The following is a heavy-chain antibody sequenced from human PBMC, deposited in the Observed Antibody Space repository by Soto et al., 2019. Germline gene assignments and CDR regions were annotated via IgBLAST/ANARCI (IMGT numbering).Heavy chain of an antibody. CDR2: IWYDGSNK. CDR1: GFTFSSYG. CDR3: ARDDVRAAADY. Sequence: GGSLRLSCAASGFTFSSYGMHWVRQAPGKGLEWVAVIWYDGSNKYYADSVKGRFTISRDNSKNTLYLQMNSLRAEDTAVYYCARDDVRAAADYWGQGTLVTVSS. D-gene: IGHD2-15*01. V-gene: IGHV3-33*01. J-gene: IGHJ4*02.